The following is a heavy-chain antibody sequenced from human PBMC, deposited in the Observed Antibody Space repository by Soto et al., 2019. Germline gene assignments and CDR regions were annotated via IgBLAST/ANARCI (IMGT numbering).Heavy chain of an antibody. CDR1: GFSFSDYS. J-gene: IGHJ4*02. CDR2: FSAGGDYR. Sequence: EVQLLQSGGGLAQPGGSLTLSCAASGFSFSDYSMNWVRRAPGKGLEWVSAFSAGGDYRHYADSVKGRFTISRDNSKNTPFLQMNSLRDEDTARYYCAREARYDRGVYHYEGIDYWGQGTLVTVSS. D-gene: IGHD3-22*01. CDR3: AREARYDRGVYHYEGIDY. V-gene: IGHV3-23*01.